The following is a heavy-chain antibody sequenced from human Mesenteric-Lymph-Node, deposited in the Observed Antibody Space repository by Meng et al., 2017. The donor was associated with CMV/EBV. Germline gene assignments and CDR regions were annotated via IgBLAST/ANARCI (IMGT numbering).Heavy chain of an antibody. CDR2: ISLSNSTI. CDR1: GFSFSSYS. J-gene: IGHJ4*02. V-gene: IGHV3-48*04. CDR3: ARASRDY. Sequence: GGSLRLSCAASGFSFSSYSMNWVRQAPGKGLEWISYISLSNSTIYYADSVKGRFTISRDNAKNSLYLQMNSLRAEDTAVYYCARASRDYWGQGTLVTVSS.